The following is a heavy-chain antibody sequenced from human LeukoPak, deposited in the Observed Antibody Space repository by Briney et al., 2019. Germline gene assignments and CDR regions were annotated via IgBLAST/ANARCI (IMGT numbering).Heavy chain of an antibody. CDR2: IRYDGSNK. CDR1: GFTFSTYG. D-gene: IGHD3-16*02. Sequence: PGGSLRLSCAASGFTFSTYGMHWVRQAPGKGLEWVAFIRYDGSNKYYADSVKGRFTISRDNSKNTLYLQMNSLRAEDTAVYYCARDLPSYDYVWGSYRHDAFDIWGQGTMVTVSS. CDR3: ARDLPSYDYVWGSYRHDAFDI. V-gene: IGHV3-30*02. J-gene: IGHJ3*02.